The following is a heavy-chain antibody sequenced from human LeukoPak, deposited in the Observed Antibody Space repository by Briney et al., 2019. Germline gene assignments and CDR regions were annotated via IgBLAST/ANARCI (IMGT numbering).Heavy chain of an antibody. J-gene: IGHJ4*02. CDR2: ISYDGSNK. Sequence: GGSLRLSCAASGFTFSSYAMHWVRQAPGKGLEWVAFISYDGSNKYYADSVKGRFTISRDNSKNTLYLQMNSLRAEDTAVYYCAREAGYCSGGSCYYFDYWGQGTLVTVSS. CDR3: AREAGYCSGGSCYYFDY. D-gene: IGHD2-15*01. V-gene: IGHV3-30*04. CDR1: GFTFSSYA.